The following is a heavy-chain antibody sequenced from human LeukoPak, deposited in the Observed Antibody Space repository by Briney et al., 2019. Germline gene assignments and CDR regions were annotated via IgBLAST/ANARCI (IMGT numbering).Heavy chain of an antibody. D-gene: IGHD3-22*01. CDR2: IKQDGSEK. J-gene: IGHJ4*02. V-gene: IGHV3-7*01. Sequence: PGGSLRLSCAASGFTFSSYWMSWVRQAPGKGLEWVANIKQDGSEKYYVDSVKGRFTISRDNAKNSLYLQMNSLRAKDTAVYYCARGSSSSGYYYYFDYWGQGTLVTVSS. CDR3: ARGSSSSGYYYYFDY. CDR1: GFTFSSYW.